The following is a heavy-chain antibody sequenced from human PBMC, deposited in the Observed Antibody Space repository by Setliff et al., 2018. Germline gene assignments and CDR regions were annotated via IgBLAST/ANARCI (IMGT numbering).Heavy chain of an antibody. Sequence: SETLSLTCVVSDFSVSPVYYWGWIRQPPGKGLEWIASTYYSGSTSYNPSLKSRVTISVDTSNSQFSLKLTSVTAADTAVYYCARAPRYFDPTGSYFDFWGQGTLVTVS. CDR3: ARAPRYFDPTGSYFDF. CDR1: DFSVSPVYY. V-gene: IGHV4-38-2*01. D-gene: IGHD3-22*01. CDR2: TYYSGST. J-gene: IGHJ4*02.